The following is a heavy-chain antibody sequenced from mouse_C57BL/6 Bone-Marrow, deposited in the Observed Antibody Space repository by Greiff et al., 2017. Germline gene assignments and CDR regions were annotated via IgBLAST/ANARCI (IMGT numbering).Heavy chain of an antibody. J-gene: IGHJ1*03. V-gene: IGHV1-19*01. CDR3: ARGGRAYWYFDV. CDR1: GYTFTDYY. Sequence: EVQLQQSGPVLVKPGASVKMSCKASGYTFTDYYMNWVKQSHGKSLEWIGVINPYNGGTSYNQKFKGKATLTVDKSSSTAYMELNSLTSEDAAVYYCARGGRAYWYFDVWGTGTTVTVSS. CDR2: INPYNGGT.